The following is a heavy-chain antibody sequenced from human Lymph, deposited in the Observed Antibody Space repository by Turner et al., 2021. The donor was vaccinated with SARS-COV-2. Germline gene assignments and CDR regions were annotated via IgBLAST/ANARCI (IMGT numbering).Heavy chain of an antibody. V-gene: IGHV3-53*02. CDR2: IYSGGST. Sequence: EVQLVETGGGLIQPGGSQRLPCAASGFIVSSNYMNWVRQAPGKGLEWVSLIYSGGSTYYADSVKGRFTISRDNSKNTLYLQMNSLRAEDTAVYYCARDLQLYGMDVWGQGTTVTVSS. CDR1: GFIVSSNY. D-gene: IGHD1-1*01. J-gene: IGHJ6*02. CDR3: ARDLQLYGMDV.